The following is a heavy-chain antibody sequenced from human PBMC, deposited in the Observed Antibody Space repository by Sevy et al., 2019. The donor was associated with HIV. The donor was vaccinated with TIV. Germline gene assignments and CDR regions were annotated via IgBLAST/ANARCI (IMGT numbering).Heavy chain of an antibody. J-gene: IGHJ6*02. CDR3: TTEGAYCGGDCYPPYYYYGMDV. Sequence: GGPLRLSCAASGFTFSNAWMSWVRQAPGKGLEWVGRIKSKTDGGTTDYAAPVKGRFTISRDDSKNTLYLQMNSLKTEDTAVYYCTTEGAYCGGDCYPPYYYYGMDVWGQGTTVTVSS. V-gene: IGHV3-15*01. CDR1: GFTFSNAW. D-gene: IGHD2-21*02. CDR2: IKSKTDGGTT.